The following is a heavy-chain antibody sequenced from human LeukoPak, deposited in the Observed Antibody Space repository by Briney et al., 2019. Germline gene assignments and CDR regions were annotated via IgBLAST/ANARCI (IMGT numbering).Heavy chain of an antibody. CDR3: ARTEAGATMGFDY. V-gene: IGHV1-69*04. CDR1: GCTFRSYA. J-gene: IGHJ4*02. CDR2: IIPILGIA. Sequence: ASVKVSCKASGCTFRSYAISWVRHAPGQGLEWMGRIIPILGIANYAQKFQGRVTITADKSTSTAYMELSSLRSEDTAVYYCARTEAGATMGFDYWGQGTLVTVSS. D-gene: IGHD5-12*01.